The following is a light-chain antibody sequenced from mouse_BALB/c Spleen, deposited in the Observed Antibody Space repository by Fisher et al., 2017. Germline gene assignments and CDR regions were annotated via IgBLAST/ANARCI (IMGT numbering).Light chain of an antibody. V-gene: IGKV3-2*01. Sequence: DIVLTQTPASLAVSLGQRATISCRASESVDNYGISFMNWFQQKPGQPPKLLIYAASNLESGIPARFSGSGSGNSYSLTISSMEGEDAATYYCQQFTSSYTFGGGTKLEIK. CDR2: AAS. CDR1: ESVDNYGISF. J-gene: IGKJ2*01. CDR3: QQFTSSYT.